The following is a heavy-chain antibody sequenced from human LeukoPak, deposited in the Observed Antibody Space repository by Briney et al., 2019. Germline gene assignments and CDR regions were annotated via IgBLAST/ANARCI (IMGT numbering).Heavy chain of an antibody. CDR2: ISGSGGST. D-gene: IGHD2-15*01. CDR1: GFTFSSYA. CDR3: AKDSMGLYCSGGICYNGHY. J-gene: IGHJ4*02. Sequence: GGSLILSCAASGFTFSSYAMSWVRQAPGKGLEWVSAISGSGGSTYYADSVKGRFTISRDNSKNTLYLQMNSLRAEDTAVYYCAKDSMGLYCSGGICYNGHYWGQGTLVTVSS. V-gene: IGHV3-23*01.